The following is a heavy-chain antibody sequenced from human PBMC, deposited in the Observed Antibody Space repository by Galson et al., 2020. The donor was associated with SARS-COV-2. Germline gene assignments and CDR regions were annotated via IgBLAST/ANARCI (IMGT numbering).Heavy chain of an antibody. Sequence: ASVKVSCKVSGYTLTELSMHWVRQAPGKGLEWMGGFDPEDGETIYAQKFQGRVTMTEDTSTDTAYMELSSLRSEDTAVYYCATGPLGDRDYYYYYGMDLWGQGNLVIVSS. CDR2: FDPEDGET. CDR3: ATGPLGDRDYYYYYGMDL. J-gene: IGHJ6*02. CDR1: GYTLTELS. D-gene: IGHD2-15*01. V-gene: IGHV1-24*01.